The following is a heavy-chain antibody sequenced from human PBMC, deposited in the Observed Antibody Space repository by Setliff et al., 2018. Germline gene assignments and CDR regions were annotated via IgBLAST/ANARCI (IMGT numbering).Heavy chain of an antibody. J-gene: IGHJ4*02. CDR1: GFTFRSYA. Sequence: GGSLRLSCAASGFTFRSYAMSWVRQAPGKGLEWVSAISGSGGSTYYADSVKGRFTTSRDNSKNTVYLQLNSLRAEDTAGYYCAKGNAGSNFDYWGQGTLVTVSS. CDR3: AKGNAGSNFDY. CDR2: ISGSGGST. D-gene: IGHD3-10*01. V-gene: IGHV3-23*01.